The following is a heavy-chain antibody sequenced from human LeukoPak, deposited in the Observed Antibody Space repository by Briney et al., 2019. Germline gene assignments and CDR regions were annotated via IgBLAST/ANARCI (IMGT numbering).Heavy chain of an antibody. V-gene: IGHV3-48*01. CDR2: ISSSSSTI. CDR3: ARDRWNHREWFDP. J-gene: IGHJ5*02. Sequence: PGGSLRLSCAASGFTFSSYSMNWVRQAPGKGVEWVSYISSSSSTIYYADSVKGRFTISRDNDKNSLYLQMHRLRAEDTAVYYCARDRWNHREWFDPWGQGTLVTVSS. CDR1: GFTFSSYS. D-gene: IGHD1-1*01.